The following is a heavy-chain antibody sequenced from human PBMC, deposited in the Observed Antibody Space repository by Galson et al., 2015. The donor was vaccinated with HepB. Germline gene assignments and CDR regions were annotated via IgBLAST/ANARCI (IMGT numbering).Heavy chain of an antibody. Sequence: SVKVSCKASGGTFSSYAISWVRQAPGQGLEWMGGIIPIFGTATYAQKFQGRVTITADESTSTAYMELSSLRSEDTAVYYCARDPVRIAAAGEYYYYYGMDVWGQGTTVTVSS. CDR3: ARDPVRIAAAGEYYYYYGMDV. CDR2: IIPIFGTA. V-gene: IGHV1-69*13. D-gene: IGHD6-13*01. J-gene: IGHJ6*02. CDR1: GGTFSSYA.